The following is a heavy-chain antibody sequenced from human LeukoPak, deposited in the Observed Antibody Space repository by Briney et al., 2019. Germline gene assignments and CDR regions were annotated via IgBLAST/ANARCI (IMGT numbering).Heavy chain of an antibody. CDR3: ARDADYEIGLALDS. Sequence: GRSLRLSCTASGFSLNSYALHWVRQAPGSGLEWLALISFDGTKTYYADSVKGRFTISRDYSKETLYLLMDRLRFNDTAAYYCARDADYEIGLALDSWGRGTLVTVSS. D-gene: IGHD3-9*01. J-gene: IGHJ4*02. CDR2: ISFDGTKT. CDR1: GFSLNSYA. V-gene: IGHV3-30*14.